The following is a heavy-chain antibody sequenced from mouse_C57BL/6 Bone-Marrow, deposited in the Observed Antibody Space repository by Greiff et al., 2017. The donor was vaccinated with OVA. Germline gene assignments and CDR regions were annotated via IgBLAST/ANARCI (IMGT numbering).Heavy chain of an antibody. CDR3: ARYAPYGNRYFDY. J-gene: IGHJ2*01. CDR2: IRNKANGYTT. Sequence: EVQLVESGGGLVQPGGSLSLSCAASGFTFTDYYMSWVRQPPGKALEWLGFIRNKANGYTTEYSASVKGRFTISRDNSQSILYLQMNALRAEDSATYYCARYAPYGNRYFDYWGQGTTLTVSS. CDR1: GFTFTDYY. D-gene: IGHD2-1*01. V-gene: IGHV7-3*01.